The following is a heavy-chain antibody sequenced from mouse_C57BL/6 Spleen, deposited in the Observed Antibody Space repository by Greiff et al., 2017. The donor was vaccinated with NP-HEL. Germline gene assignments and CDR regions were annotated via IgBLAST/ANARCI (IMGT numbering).Heavy chain of an antibody. Sequence: VQLQQSGAELVKPGASVKISCKASGYAFSSYWMNWVKQRPGKGLEWIGQIYPGDGDTNYNGKFKGKATLTADKSSSTAYMQLSSLTSEDSAVYFCARGYYDYDWFAYWGQGTLVTVSA. CDR3: ARGYYDYDWFAY. CDR2: IYPGDGDT. CDR1: GYAFSSYW. J-gene: IGHJ3*01. V-gene: IGHV1-80*01. D-gene: IGHD2-4*01.